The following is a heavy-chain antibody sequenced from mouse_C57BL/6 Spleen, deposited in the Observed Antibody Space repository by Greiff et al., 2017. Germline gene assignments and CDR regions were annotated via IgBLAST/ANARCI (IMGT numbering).Heavy chain of an antibody. CDR1: GYTFTSYG. CDR3: ARLYYYGSSYDYYAMDY. J-gene: IGHJ4*01. Sequence: QVQLQQSGAELARPGASVKLSCKASGYTFTSYGISWVKQRTGQGLEWIGEIYPRSGNTYYNEKFKGKATLTADKSSSTAYMELRSLTSEDSAVYVCARLYYYGSSYDYYAMDYWGQGTSVTVSS. CDR2: IYPRSGNT. V-gene: IGHV1-81*01. D-gene: IGHD1-1*01.